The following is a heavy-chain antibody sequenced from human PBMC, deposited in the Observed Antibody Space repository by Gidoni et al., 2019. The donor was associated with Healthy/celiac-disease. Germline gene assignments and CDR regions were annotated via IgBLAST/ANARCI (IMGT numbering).Heavy chain of an antibody. V-gene: IGHV4-31*03. Sequence: QVHLQESGPGLVKPSQTLSLTCTVSGGSIRCGGHYWIWLRQHPGKGLEWIGYIYYSGSTYYNPSLKSRVTISVDTAKNQFSLKLSSVTAADTAVYYCAREGWRREDTAMTYFDYWGQGTLVTVSS. J-gene: IGHJ4*02. CDR3: AREGWRREDTAMTYFDY. CDR2: IYYSGST. CDR1: GGSIRCGGHY. D-gene: IGHD5-18*01.